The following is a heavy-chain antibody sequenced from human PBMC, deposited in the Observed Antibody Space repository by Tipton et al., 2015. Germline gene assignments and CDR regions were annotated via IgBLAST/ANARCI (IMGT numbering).Heavy chain of an antibody. D-gene: IGHD5-24*01. V-gene: IGHV4-61*01. CDR1: GGSVTSGSYY. CDR3: ARDLEHGMDV. Sequence: TLSLTCSVSGGSVTSGSYYWSWIRQPPGKGLEWIGYISYTETSHYNPSLKSRVTIPVDTSKNEFSLKLRSVTAADTAVYYCARDLEHGMDVWGQGTTVTVSS. CDR2: ISYTETS. J-gene: IGHJ6*02.